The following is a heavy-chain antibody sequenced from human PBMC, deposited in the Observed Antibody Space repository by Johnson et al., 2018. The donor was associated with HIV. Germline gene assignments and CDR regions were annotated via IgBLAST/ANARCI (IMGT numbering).Heavy chain of an antibody. J-gene: IGHJ3*02. D-gene: IGHD3-10*01. Sequence: QMMLVESGGGVVQPGRSMKLSCAASGLNFSDFSMHWVRQAPGEGLEWVAVISSDGGAEYYADSVKGRFTISSDNSKNTLYLQLNSLGVEDTAVYYCVRDLGIIGPWAAFDIWGQGTRVTVSS. CDR1: GLNFSDFS. V-gene: IGHV3-30-3*01. CDR3: VRDLGIIGPWAAFDI. CDR2: ISSDGGAE.